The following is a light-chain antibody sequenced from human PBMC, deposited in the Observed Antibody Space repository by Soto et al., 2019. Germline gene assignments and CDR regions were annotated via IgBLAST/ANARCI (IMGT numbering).Light chain of an antibody. CDR1: QSVRSTF. V-gene: IGKV3-20*01. CDR3: QQYHDSPMNT. J-gene: IGKJ2*01. CDR2: GAS. Sequence: VLPQSPDTLSLSPGDRATLSCRASQSVRSTFLAWYQQKPGQAPRLLIYGASNRAAGIPERFSGSASGTEFNLTISRLEPDDSAVNYCQQYHDSPMNTFGQGTKLQIK.